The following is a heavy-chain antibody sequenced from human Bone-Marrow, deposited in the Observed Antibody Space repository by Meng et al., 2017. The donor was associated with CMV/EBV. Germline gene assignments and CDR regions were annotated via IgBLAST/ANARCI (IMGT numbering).Heavy chain of an antibody. CDR1: GFTFSSYG. V-gene: IGHV3-33*01. CDR3: ATLPQGGTGFYRYEGWSDP. J-gene: IGHJ5*02. D-gene: IGHD3/OR15-3a*01. CDR2: IWYDGSNK. Sequence: GGSLRLSCAASGFTFSSYGMHWVRQAPGKGLEWVAVIWYDGSNKYYADSVKGRFTISRDNSKNTLYLQMNSQRAEDTAVYYCATLPQGGTGFYRYEGWSDPWGQGTLVTVSS.